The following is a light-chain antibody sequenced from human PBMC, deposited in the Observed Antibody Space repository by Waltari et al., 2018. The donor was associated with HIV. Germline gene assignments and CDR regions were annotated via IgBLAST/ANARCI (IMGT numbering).Light chain of an antibody. CDR3: QQSFSSPYT. CDR1: QTIHRN. CDR2: ASS. V-gene: IGKV1-39*01. Sequence: IQMTQSPSSLSASVGDRLTITCRASQTIHRNFNWYQQKVGKAPTLLIFASSILQSGFPSRFSGSGSGTDFTLTISSLQPEDFATYYCQQSFSSPYTFGQGTKLEIK. J-gene: IGKJ2*01.